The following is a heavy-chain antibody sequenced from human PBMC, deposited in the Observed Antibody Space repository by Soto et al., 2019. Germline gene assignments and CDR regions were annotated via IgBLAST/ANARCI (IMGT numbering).Heavy chain of an antibody. J-gene: IGHJ4*02. CDR1: GGSISSYY. CDR2: IYYSGST. Sequence: SETLSLTCTVSGGSISSYYWSWIRQPPGKGLEWIGYIYYSGSTNYNPPLKSRVTISVDTSKNQFSLKLSSVTAADTAVYYCARESRSTIDYWGQGTLVTVSS. D-gene: IGHD2-2*01. V-gene: IGHV4-59*01. CDR3: ARESRSTIDY.